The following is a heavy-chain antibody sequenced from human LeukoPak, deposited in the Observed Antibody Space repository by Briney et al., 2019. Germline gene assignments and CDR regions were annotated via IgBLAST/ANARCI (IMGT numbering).Heavy chain of an antibody. CDR2: IYYSGST. V-gene: IGHV4-59*01. CDR3: ARTGVFGMVIGGDNWFDP. CDR1: GGSISSYY. Sequence: SETLSLTCTVSGGSISSYYWSWIRQPPGKGLEWFGYIYYSGSTNYNPSLKSRVTISVDTSKNQFSLKLSSVTAADTAVYYCARTGVFGMVIGGDNWFDPWGQGTLVTVSS. J-gene: IGHJ5*02. D-gene: IGHD3-3*01.